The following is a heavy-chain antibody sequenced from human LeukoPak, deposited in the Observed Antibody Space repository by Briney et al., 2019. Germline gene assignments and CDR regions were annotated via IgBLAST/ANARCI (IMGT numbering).Heavy chain of an antibody. V-gene: IGHV4-34*01. Sequence: SETLSLTCAVYGGSFSGYYWGWIRQPPGKGLEWIGEINHSGSTNYNPSLKSRVTISVDKSKNQFSLKLSSVTAADTAVYYCARRNYYGSGSHFDYWGQGTLVTVSS. CDR3: ARRNYYGSGSHFDY. CDR2: INHSGST. J-gene: IGHJ4*02. CDR1: GGSFSGYY. D-gene: IGHD3-10*01.